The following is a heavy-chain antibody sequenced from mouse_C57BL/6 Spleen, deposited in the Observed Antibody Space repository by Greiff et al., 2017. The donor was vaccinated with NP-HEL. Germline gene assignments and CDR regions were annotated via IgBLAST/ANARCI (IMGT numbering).Heavy chain of an antibody. J-gene: IGHJ3*01. CDR1: GYTFTSYW. CDR3: ARGGLRPAWFAY. V-gene: IGHV1-61*01. D-gene: IGHD2-2*01. Sequence: QVQLQQPGAELVRPGSSVKLSCKASGYTFTSYWMDWVKQRPGQGLEWIGNIYPSDSETHYNQKFKDKATLTVDKSSSTAYMQLSSLTSEDSAVYYCARGGLRPAWFAYWGQGTLVTVSA. CDR2: IYPSDSET.